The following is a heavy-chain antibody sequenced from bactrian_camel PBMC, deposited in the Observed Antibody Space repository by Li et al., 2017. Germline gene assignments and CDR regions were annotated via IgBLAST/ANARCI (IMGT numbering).Heavy chain of an antibody. D-gene: IGHD1*01. CDR1: RDFDDTYC. J-gene: IGHJ4*01. CDR3: AAGLVRGSCLRGEYMH. CDR2: INSDSGST. V-gene: IGHV3S1*01. Sequence: HVQLVESGGGSVQVGGSLRLSCVGTRDFDDTYCISWFRQHPGKEREGVSVINSDSGSTSYVDSVKGRFTISQDNAKNTVYLHMNSLIPEDTAMYYCAAGLVRGSCLRGEYMHWGQGTQVTVS.